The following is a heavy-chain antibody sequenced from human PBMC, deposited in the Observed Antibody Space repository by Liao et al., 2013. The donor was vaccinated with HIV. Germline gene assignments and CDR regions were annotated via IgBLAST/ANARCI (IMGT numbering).Heavy chain of an antibody. Sequence: QVQLQESGPGLVKPSQTLSLTCTVSGGSISSGSYYWSWIRQPAGKGLEWIGRIYTSGSTNYNPSLKSRVTISVDTSKNQFSLKLSSVTAADTAVYYCARDRGDCSSTSCYYYYYYYYMDVWGKGTTVTVSS. CDR3: ARDRGDCSSTSCYYYYYYYYMDV. CDR1: GGSISSGSYY. V-gene: IGHV4-61*02. CDR2: IYTSGST. J-gene: IGHJ6*03. D-gene: IGHD2-2*01.